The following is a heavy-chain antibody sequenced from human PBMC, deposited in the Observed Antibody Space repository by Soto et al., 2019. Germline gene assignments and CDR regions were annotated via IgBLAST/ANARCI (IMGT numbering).Heavy chain of an antibody. CDR1: GGSISGSY. CDR3: ARSVAVPGAHIDY. Sequence: ASETLSLTCRVSGGSISGSYWSWIRQSPGKGLEWLGYVYYTGSTNYSPSLRSRVSISVDTSKNEFSLRLSSVTAADTAVYFCARSVAVPGAHIDYWGQGTQVTVSS. V-gene: IGHV4-59*01. D-gene: IGHD6-19*01. CDR2: VYYTGST. J-gene: IGHJ4*02.